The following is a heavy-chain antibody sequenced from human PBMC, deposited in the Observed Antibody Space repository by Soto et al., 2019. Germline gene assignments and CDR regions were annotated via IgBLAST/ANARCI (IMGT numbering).Heavy chain of an antibody. Sequence: PSETLSLTCPVSRGSIDSHYWGWIRQPPGKGLEWIGYNYYNGSTYYNPSLKSRVTVSVDTSKNQFSLKLSSVTAADTAVYYCARVNTELRFSQWVPDAFDIWGQGTMVTVSS. CDR1: RGSIDSHY. CDR2: NYYNGST. D-gene: IGHD3-3*01. CDR3: ARVNTELRFSQWVPDAFDI. V-gene: IGHV4-59*11. J-gene: IGHJ3*02.